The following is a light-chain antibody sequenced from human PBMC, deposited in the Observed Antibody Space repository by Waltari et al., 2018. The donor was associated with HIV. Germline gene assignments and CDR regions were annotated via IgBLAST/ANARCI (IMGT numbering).Light chain of an antibody. CDR3: QSYDSSLSGSV. V-gene: IGLV1-40*01. CDR2: GNG. J-gene: IGLJ2*01. CDR1: SSNIGAGYV. Sequence: QSVLTQPPSVSGAPGQRVTISCTGSSSNIGAGYVVHWYQQLPGTAPKLLIYGNGNRPAGVPGRFAGSKSGTSDSLAITGLQAEDEADYYCQSYDSSLSGSVFGGGTKLTVL.